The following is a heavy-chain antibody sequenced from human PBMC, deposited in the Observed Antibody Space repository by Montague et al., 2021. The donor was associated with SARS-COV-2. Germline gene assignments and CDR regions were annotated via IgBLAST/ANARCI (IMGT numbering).Heavy chain of an antibody. V-gene: IGHV2-70*01. Sequence: PALVKPTQTLTLTCTFSGFSLSTSGMCVGWIRQPPGKALEWLTLIYWDDDKYYSTSLKTRLTISKDTSKNQVVLTMTNMDPVDTATYYCARSYGTTVVTRAFGYWGQGTLVTVSS. CDR1: GFSLSTSGMC. CDR2: IYWDDDK. D-gene: IGHD4-23*01. J-gene: IGHJ4*02. CDR3: ARSYGTTVVTRAFGY.